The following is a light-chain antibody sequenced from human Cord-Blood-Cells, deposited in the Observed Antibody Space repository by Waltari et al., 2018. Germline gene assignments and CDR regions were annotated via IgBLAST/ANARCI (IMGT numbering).Light chain of an antibody. CDR3: SSYTSSSTFVV. Sequence: QSALTQPASVSGSPGQSITISCTGTSSDVGGYNYVSWYQQHPGKAPKLMIYDVSKWPSGVSNRFSSSKSGNTASLTISGLQAEDEADDYCSSYTSSSTFVVFGGGTKLTVL. J-gene: IGLJ2*01. CDR2: DVS. V-gene: IGLV2-14*01. CDR1: SSDVGGYNY.